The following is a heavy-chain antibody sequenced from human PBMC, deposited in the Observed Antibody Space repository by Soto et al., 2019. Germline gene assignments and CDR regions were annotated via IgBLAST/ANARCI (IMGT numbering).Heavy chain of an antibody. J-gene: IGHJ4*02. CDR2: IYYAGTT. CDR3: ARLGGYYQSLDS. CDR1: GGSISSSSYY. V-gene: IGHV4-61*05. D-gene: IGHD3-22*01. Sequence: PAETLSLTCTVSGGSISSSSYYWGWIRQPPGKGLEWIGYIYYAGTTTYNPSLKSRVSISIDTSKSEVSLKLTSVTAADTAVYYCARLGGYYQSLDSWGQGTVVTVSS.